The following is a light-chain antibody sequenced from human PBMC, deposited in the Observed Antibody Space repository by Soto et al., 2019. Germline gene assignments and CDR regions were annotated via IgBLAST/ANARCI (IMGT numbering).Light chain of an antibody. CDR3: QQYDTPPST. Sequence: DIQMTQSPASLSASVGDRVTISCQASQDISRYLNWYQHKPGRAPQLLINDVSSLETGVPSRFSASGSGTHFTLPINGLQPEDLATYYCQQYDTPPSTFGGGTKVAIK. CDR2: DVS. V-gene: IGKV1-33*01. J-gene: IGKJ4*01. CDR1: QDISRY.